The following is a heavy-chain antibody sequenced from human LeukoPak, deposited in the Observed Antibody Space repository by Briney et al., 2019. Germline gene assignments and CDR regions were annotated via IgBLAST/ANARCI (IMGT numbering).Heavy chain of an antibody. D-gene: IGHD3-16*01. J-gene: IGHJ5*02. CDR2: IYYSGST. Sequence: SETLSLTCTVSGGSISSYYWSWIRQPPGKGLEWIVYIYYSGSTNYNPSLKSRVTISVDTSKNQFSLKLSSVTAADTAVYYCARERGGPYDYIWGSYYNWFDPWGQGTLVTVSS. CDR3: ARERGGPYDYIWGSYYNWFDP. CDR1: GGSISSYY. V-gene: IGHV4-59*01.